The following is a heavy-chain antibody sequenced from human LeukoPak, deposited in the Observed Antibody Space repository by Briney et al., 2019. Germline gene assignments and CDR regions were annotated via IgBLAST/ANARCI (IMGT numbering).Heavy chain of an antibody. D-gene: IGHD6-13*01. J-gene: IGHJ4*02. Sequence: GGSLRLSCAASGFTVSSNYMSWVRQAPGKGLEWVSVIYSGGSTYYADSVKGRFTISRDNSENTLYLQMNSLRAEDTAVYYCARGSSPPAVYFDYWGQGTLVTVSS. CDR1: GFTVSSNY. CDR2: IYSGGST. CDR3: ARGSSPPAVYFDY. V-gene: IGHV3-53*01.